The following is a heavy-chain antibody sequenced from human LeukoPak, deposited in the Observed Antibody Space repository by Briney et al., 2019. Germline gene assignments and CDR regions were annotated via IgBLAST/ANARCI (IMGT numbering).Heavy chain of an antibody. Sequence: PGGSLRLSCATSGFTFSSYAMSWVRQTPGKGLEWVSNGGSSGSKYYADSVKGRFTISRDNSKSTVYLQMNSLTAEDTAVYYCAKNRGRYYHSYYMDVWGKGTTVIVSS. CDR2: NGGSSGSK. CDR1: GFTFSSYA. J-gene: IGHJ6*03. V-gene: IGHV3-23*01. D-gene: IGHD1-14*01. CDR3: AKNRGRYYHSYYMDV.